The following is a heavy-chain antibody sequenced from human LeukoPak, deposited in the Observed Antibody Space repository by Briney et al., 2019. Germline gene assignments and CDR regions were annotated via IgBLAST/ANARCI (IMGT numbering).Heavy chain of an antibody. J-gene: IGHJ4*02. Sequence: SETLSLTCAVYGGSFSGYYWSWIRQPPGKGLEWIGEINHSGSTNYNPSLKSRVTISVDTSKNQFSLKLSSVTAADTAVYYCARQRFGELFSDYWGQGTLVTVSS. V-gene: IGHV4-34*01. CDR2: INHSGST. CDR1: GGSFSGYY. CDR3: ARQRFGELFSDY. D-gene: IGHD3-10*01.